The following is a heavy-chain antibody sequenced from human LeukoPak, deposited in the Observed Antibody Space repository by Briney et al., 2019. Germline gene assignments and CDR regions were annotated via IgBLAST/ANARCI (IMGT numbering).Heavy chain of an antibody. V-gene: IGHV3-53*01. CDR2: LYSAGAT. J-gene: IGHJ4*02. CDR1: GFTVSSNY. CDR3: ASGEVGVRKYYSDPFHH. D-gene: IGHD3-10*01. Sequence: PGGSLRLSCAASGFTVSSNYMSWVRQAPGKGLEWVSILYSAGATYYADSVRGRFTIARDNSKNTVFLQMNSLRAEDTAVYYCASGEVGVRKYYSDPFHHWGQGTLVTVSS.